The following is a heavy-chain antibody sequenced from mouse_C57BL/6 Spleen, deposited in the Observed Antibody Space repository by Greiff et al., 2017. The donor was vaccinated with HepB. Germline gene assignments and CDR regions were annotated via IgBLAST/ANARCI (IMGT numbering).Heavy chain of an antibody. V-gene: IGHV10-1*01. CDR3: VRQGYGSRGDYAMDY. CDR1: GFSFNTYA. D-gene: IGHD1-1*01. CDR2: IRSKSNNYAT. Sequence: DVKLVESGGGLVQPKGSLKLSCAASGFSFNTYAMNWVRQAPGKGLEWVARIRSKSNNYATYYADSVKDRFTISRDDSESMLYLQMNNLKTEDTAMYYWVRQGYGSRGDYAMDYWGQGTSVTVSS. J-gene: IGHJ4*01.